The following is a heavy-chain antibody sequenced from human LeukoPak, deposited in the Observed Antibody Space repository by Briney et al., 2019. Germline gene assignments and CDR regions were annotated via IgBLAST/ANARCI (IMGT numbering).Heavy chain of an antibody. J-gene: IGHJ4*02. CDR3: ARRRYYDYVWGSYRPRCYFDY. CDR1: GGSFSGYY. Sequence: PSETLSLTCAVYGGSFSGYYWSWIRQPPRKGLEWIGEINHSGSTNYIPSRKSRVTISVDTSKNQFSLKLSSVTAADTAVYYCARRRYYDYVWGSYRPRCYFDYWGQGTLVTVSS. D-gene: IGHD3-16*02. V-gene: IGHV4-34*01. CDR2: INHSGST.